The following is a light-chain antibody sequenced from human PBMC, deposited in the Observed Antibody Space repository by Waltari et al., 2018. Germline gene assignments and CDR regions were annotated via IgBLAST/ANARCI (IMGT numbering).Light chain of an antibody. CDR2: LGS. Sequence: DFVMTQSPLSLPVTPGEPATIFCRSSQSLLHSNGYDYLDWYLQRPGQSPQLLIYLGSSRASGVPDRFSGSGSGTDFTLKISRVKAEDAGVYYCMEALQSVTFGQGTRLEIK. V-gene: IGKV2-28*01. CDR3: MEALQSVT. CDR1: QSLLHSNGYDY. J-gene: IGKJ5*01.